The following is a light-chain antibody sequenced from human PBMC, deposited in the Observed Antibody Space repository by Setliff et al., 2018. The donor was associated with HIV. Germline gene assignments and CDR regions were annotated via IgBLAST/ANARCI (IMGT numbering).Light chain of an antibody. V-gene: IGLV2-14*03. CDR2: DVS. Sequence: QSALAQPASVSGSPGQSITISCTGTSSDVGGYNYVSWYQQHPGKAPKLMIYDVSNRPSGVSNRFSGSKSGNTASQIISGLQPEDEADYYCSSYTNTPLYVFGTGTKVTVL. CDR3: SSYTNTPLYV. CDR1: SSDVGGYNY. J-gene: IGLJ1*01.